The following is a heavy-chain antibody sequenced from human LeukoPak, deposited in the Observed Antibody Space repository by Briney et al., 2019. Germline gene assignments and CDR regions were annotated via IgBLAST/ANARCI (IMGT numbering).Heavy chain of an antibody. CDR1: GFTFSSYS. D-gene: IGHD1-26*01. J-gene: IGHJ4*02. V-gene: IGHV3-48*04. CDR2: ISYSSSTI. Sequence: PGGSLRLSCAASGFTFSSYSMNWARQAPGKGLEWVSYISYSSSTIYYADSVKGRFTISRDNAKNSLYLQMNSLRAEDTAVYYCAREWGSYSRGGDYWGQGTLVTVSS. CDR3: AREWGSYSRGGDY.